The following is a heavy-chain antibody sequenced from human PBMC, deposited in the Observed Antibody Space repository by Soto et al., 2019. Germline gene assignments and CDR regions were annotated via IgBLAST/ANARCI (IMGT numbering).Heavy chain of an antibody. D-gene: IGHD6-13*01. V-gene: IGHV5-51*01. J-gene: IGHJ6*02. Sequence: PGESLKISCKGSGYSFTSYWIGWVRQMPGKGLEWMGIIYPGDSDTRYSPSFQGQVTISADKSISTAYLQWSSLKASDTAMYYCARFCPSGAACYYYGMDVWGQGTTVTVSS. CDR2: IYPGDSDT. CDR1: GYSFTSYW. CDR3: ARFCPSGAACYYYGMDV.